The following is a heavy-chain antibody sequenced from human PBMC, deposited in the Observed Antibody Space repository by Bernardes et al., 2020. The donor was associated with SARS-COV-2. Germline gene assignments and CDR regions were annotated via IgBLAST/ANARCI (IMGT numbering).Heavy chain of an antibody. V-gene: IGHV2-5*01. J-gene: IGHJ4*02. Sequence: SGPTLLKPTQTLTLTCTFSGFSLSTSGVGVGWIRQPPGKALEWLALIYWNDDKRYSPSLKSRLTITKDTSKNQVVLTMTNMDPVDTATYYCAHREPYYDFWSGYSVFYYFDYWGQGTLVTVSS. D-gene: IGHD3-3*01. CDR2: IYWNDDK. CDR1: GFSLSTSGVG. CDR3: AHREPYYDFWSGYSVFYYFDY.